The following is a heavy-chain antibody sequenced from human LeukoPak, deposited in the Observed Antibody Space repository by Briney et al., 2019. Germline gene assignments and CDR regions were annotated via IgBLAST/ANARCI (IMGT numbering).Heavy chain of an antibody. CDR2: INPNSGGT. CDR3: ARDKQPGDQ. J-gene: IGHJ5*02. CDR1: GYTFTGYY. Sequence: ASVKVSCKASGYTFTGYYIHWVRQAPGQGLEWMGWINPNSGGTNYAQKFQGRVSVTRDTSISTVYMELSRLRYDDTAVYYCARDKQPGDQWGQGTLVTVSS. V-gene: IGHV1-2*02. D-gene: IGHD6-13*01.